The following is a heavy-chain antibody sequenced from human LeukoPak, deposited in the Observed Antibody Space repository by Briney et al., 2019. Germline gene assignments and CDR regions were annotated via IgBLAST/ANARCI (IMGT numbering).Heavy chain of an antibody. CDR2: IDEGGSEK. CDR1: GFTFSRFW. D-gene: IGHD2-15*01. CDR3: VRDPTRAECSDGSCYLDY. Sequence: GGSLRLSCEASGFTFSRFWMSWVRQAPGEGLEWVANIDEGGSEKYHVGSVRGRFTISGDNDKNSLYLQMNSLRAEDTAVYYCVRDPTRAECSDGSCYLDYWGQGTLVSVSS. J-gene: IGHJ4*02. V-gene: IGHV3-7*03.